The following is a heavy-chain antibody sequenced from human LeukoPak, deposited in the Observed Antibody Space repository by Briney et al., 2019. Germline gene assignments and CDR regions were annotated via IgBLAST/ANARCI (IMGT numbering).Heavy chain of an antibody. CDR3: ARGRYSSRSGGYYFDI. V-gene: IGHV3-7*01. J-gene: IGHJ4*02. Sequence: PGGSLRLPCVVSGFTLSSDWMSWVRQAPGKGLEWVANIKKDGIEKYYVESVKGRFTISRDNAKNSLSLQMNSLRAEDTAVYYCARGRYSSRSGGYYFDIWGQGTLVTVSS. CDR2: IKKDGIEK. D-gene: IGHD2-2*01. CDR1: GFTLSSDW.